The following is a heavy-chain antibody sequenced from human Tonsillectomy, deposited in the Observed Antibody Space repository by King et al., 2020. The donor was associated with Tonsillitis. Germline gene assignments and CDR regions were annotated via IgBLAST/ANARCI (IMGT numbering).Heavy chain of an antibody. J-gene: IGHJ3*02. CDR3: AKWLVGWLLPHDAFDI. CDR1: GFTFISYA. V-gene: IGHV3-23*04. D-gene: IGHD3-22*01. Sequence: VQLVESGGGLVQPGGSLRLSCAASGFTFISYAMSWVRQAPGKGLEWVSAISGSGGITYYADSVKGQFTISRDNSKNTLYLQMNSLRAEDTAVYYCAKWLVGWLLPHDAFDIWGQGTMVTVSS. CDR2: ISGSGGIT.